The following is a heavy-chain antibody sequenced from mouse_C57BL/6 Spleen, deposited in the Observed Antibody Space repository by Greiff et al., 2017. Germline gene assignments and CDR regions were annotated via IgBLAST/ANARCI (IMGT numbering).Heavy chain of an antibody. J-gene: IGHJ4*01. Sequence: VQLKQSGPVLVKPGASVKMSCKASGYTFTDYYMNWVKQSHGKSLEWIGVINPYNGGTSYNQKFKGKATLTVDKSSSTAYMELNSLTSEDSAVYYCARGYYGDAMDYWGQGTSVTVSS. D-gene: IGHD1-1*01. CDR1: GYTFTDYY. CDR2: INPYNGGT. CDR3: ARGYYGDAMDY. V-gene: IGHV1-19*01.